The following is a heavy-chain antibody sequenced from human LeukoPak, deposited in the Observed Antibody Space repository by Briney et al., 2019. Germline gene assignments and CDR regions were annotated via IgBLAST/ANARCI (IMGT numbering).Heavy chain of an antibody. Sequence: TPGGSPRLSCAASGFAFSDSYMTWIRQAPGKGLEWVSYISSSGSTIYYADSVKGRFTISRDNAKNSLYLQMNSLRAEDTAVYYCARKIAVTGPSGGYWGQGTLVTVSS. D-gene: IGHD6-19*01. J-gene: IGHJ4*02. CDR3: ARKIAVTGPSGGY. V-gene: IGHV3-11*01. CDR2: ISSSGSTI. CDR1: GFAFSDSY.